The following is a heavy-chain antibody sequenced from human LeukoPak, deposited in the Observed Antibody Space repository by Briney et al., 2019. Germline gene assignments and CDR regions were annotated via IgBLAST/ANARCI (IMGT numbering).Heavy chain of an antibody. D-gene: IGHD6-19*01. Sequence: GGSLRLSCAASGFTVSSNYMSRVRQAPGKGLEWVSVIYSGGSTYYADSVKGRFTISRDNSKNTLYLQMNSLRAEDTAVYYCARDLLSSGWHYYFDYWGQGTLVTVSS. V-gene: IGHV3-53*01. CDR2: IYSGGST. CDR3: ARDLLSSGWHYYFDY. CDR1: GFTVSSNY. J-gene: IGHJ4*02.